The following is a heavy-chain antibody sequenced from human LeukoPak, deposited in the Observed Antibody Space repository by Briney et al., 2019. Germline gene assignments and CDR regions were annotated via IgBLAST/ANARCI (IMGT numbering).Heavy chain of an antibody. D-gene: IGHD3-22*01. CDR1: GYTFTGYY. CDR3: ARATFYDSSGYYYLWSFDI. J-gene: IGHJ3*02. CDR2: INPNSGGT. Sequence: ASVKVSCKASGYTFTGYYIHWVRQAPGQGLECVGWINPNSGGTNYAQKFQGRVTMTRDTSISTAYMELSSLRSEDTAVYYCARATFYDSSGYYYLWSFDIWGQGTMVTVSS. V-gene: IGHV1-2*02.